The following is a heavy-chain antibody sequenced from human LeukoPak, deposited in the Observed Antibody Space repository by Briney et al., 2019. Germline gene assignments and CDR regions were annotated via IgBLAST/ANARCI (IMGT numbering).Heavy chain of an antibody. J-gene: IGHJ4*02. Sequence: ASVRVSCKASGYTFTDYYMHWVRQAPGQGLEWMGWLNPNSGDTDYAQKFQGRVSMTRDSSISTAYMDLSDLRSDDTAVYSCARGRNIEMTTMSGGSDYWGQGTLVTVSS. CDR3: ARGRNIEMTTMSGGSDY. V-gene: IGHV1-2*02. CDR1: GYTFTDYY. CDR2: LNPNSGDT. D-gene: IGHD5-24*01.